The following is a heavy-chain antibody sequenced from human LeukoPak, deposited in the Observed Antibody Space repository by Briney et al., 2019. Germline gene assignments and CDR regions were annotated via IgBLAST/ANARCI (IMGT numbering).Heavy chain of an antibody. J-gene: IGHJ4*02. D-gene: IGHD2-2*01. Sequence: GGSLRLSCGASGFTVSSNYMSWVRQTPGKGLEWISYIRSSSSTIYYADSVKGRFAISRDNAKNSLYLQMDSLRAEDTAVYYCATGMWGYCSATSCPLDFWGQGTLVTVSS. CDR2: IRSSSSTI. V-gene: IGHV3-48*01. CDR1: GFTVSSNY. CDR3: ATGMWGYCSATSCPLDF.